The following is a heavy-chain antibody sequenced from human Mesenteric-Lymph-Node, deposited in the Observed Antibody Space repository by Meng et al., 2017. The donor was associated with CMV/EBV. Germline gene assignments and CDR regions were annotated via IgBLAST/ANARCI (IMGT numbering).Heavy chain of an antibody. V-gene: IGHV4-34*01. J-gene: IGHJ4*02. CDR3: ARHQRWLKSEGGFNY. CDR2: INHSGST. D-gene: IGHD4-23*01. Sequence: GHVQQWGAGLWSPPRPLPLPCAGDGGSFSGYYWSWIRQPPGKGLEWIGEINHSGSTNYNPSLKSRVTISVDTSKNQFSLKLSSVTAADTAVYYCARHQRWLKSEGGFNYWGQGALVTVSS. CDR1: GGSFSGYY.